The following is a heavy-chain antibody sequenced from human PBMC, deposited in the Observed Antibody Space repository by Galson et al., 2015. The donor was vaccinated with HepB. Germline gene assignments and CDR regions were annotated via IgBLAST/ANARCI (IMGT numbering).Heavy chain of an antibody. CDR1: GGIFSSYA. CDR3: ARVGVDIVATITSYYYYYMDV. CDR2: IIPIFGTA. J-gene: IGHJ6*03. Sequence: SVKVSCKASGGIFSSYAISWVRQAPGQGLEWMGGIIPIFGTANYAQKFQGRVTITADESTSTAYMELSSLRSEDTAVYYCARVGVDIVATITSYYYYYMDVWGKGTTVTVSS. V-gene: IGHV1-69*13. D-gene: IGHD5-12*01.